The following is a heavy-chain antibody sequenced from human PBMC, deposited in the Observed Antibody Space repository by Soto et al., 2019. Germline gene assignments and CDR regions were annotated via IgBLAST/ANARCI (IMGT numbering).Heavy chain of an antibody. Sequence: GGSLRLSCAASGFTFSNAWMSWVRQAPGKGLEWVGRIKSKTDGGTTDYAAPVKGRFTISRDDSKNTLYLQMNSLKTEDTAVYYCTTGERYSDYYYYMDVWGKGTTVTVSS. CDR3: TTGERYSDYYYYMDV. D-gene: IGHD1-1*01. J-gene: IGHJ6*03. CDR1: GFTFSNAW. CDR2: IKSKTDGGTT. V-gene: IGHV3-15*01.